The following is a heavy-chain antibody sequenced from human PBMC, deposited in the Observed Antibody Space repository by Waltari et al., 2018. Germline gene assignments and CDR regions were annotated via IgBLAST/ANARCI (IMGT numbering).Heavy chain of an antibody. V-gene: IGHV3-33*08. CDR2: IWYDGSNK. D-gene: IGHD3-22*01. Sequence: QVQLVESGGGVVQPGRSLRLSCAASGFTFSSYGMHWVRQAPGKGLEWVAVIWYDGSNKYYADSVKGRFTISRDNSKNTLYLQMNSLRAEDTAVYYCARGGYYDSDAFDIWGQGTMVTVSS. J-gene: IGHJ3*02. CDR1: GFTFSSYG. CDR3: ARGGYYDSDAFDI.